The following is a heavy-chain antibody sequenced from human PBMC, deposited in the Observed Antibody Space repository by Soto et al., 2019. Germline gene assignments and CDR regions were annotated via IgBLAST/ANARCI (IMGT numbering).Heavy chain of an antibody. D-gene: IGHD2-15*01. J-gene: IGHJ5*01. CDR2: ISTTSFTI. CDR1: GFRFITYN. V-gene: IGHV3-48*02. Sequence: GGSLSLSCAASGFRFITYNMYWVRQAPGKGPEWIAHISTTSFTIYYADSVKGRFTISRDNDRNSLYLEMNSLRDEDTAVYYCARDRCYDGTCYSASDSWGQGTLVTVSS. CDR3: ARDRCYDGTCYSASDS.